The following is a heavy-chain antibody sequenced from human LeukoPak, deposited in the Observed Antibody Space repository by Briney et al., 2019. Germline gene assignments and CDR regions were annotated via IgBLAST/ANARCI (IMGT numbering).Heavy chain of an antibody. CDR2: IYSGGST. J-gene: IGHJ6*02. CDR1: GFAVSSSY. Sequence: GGSLRLSCAASGFAVSSSYMSWVRQAPGKGLEWVSLIYSGGSTHYADSVKGRFSISRDSSKNTLYLQMNTLRDEDRAVYYCVRGQTSTSPGVWGQGTTVTVSS. V-gene: IGHV3-53*05. CDR3: VRGQTSTSPGV. D-gene: IGHD5-24*01.